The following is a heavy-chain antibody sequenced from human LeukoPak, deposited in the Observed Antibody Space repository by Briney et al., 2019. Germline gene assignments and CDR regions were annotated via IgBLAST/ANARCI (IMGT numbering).Heavy chain of an antibody. CDR2: INEDGSQK. Sequence: GGSLRLSCAASGFTFSGHWMIWVRQAPGKGLEWVANINEDGSQKYYMDSVRGRFTISRDNAKNSLYLQMNSLRAEDAAVYYCVRDSRWTFDYWGQGTLVTVSS. D-gene: IGHD6-13*01. CDR1: GFTFSGHW. J-gene: IGHJ4*02. V-gene: IGHV3-7*01. CDR3: VRDSRWTFDY.